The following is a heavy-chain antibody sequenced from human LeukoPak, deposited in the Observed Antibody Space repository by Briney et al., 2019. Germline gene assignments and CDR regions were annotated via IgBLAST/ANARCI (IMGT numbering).Heavy chain of an antibody. CDR3: ARELAELGYCSGGSCYSNWFDP. V-gene: IGHV4-61*01. J-gene: IGHJ5*02. CDR2: IYYSGST. CDR1: GGSVSSGSYY. Sequence: ASETLSLTCTVSGGSVSSGSYYWSWIRQPPGKGLEWIGYIYYSGSTNYNPSLKSRVTISVDTSKNQFSLKLSSVTAADTAVYYCARELAELGYCSGGSCYSNWFDPWGQGTLVTVSS. D-gene: IGHD2-15*01.